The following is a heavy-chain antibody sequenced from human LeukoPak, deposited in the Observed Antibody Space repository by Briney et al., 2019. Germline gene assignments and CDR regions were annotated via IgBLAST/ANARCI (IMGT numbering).Heavy chain of an antibody. CDR1: GFTFSSYG. V-gene: IGHV3-30*18. CDR3: AKAPATDASRYVDH. CDR2: ISYDGSNK. J-gene: IGHJ4*02. Sequence: GGSLRLSCAASGFTFSSYGMHWVRQAPGKGLEWVAVISYDGSNKYYADSVKGRFTISRDNSKNTLYLQMNSLRAEDTAVYYCAKAPATDASRYVDHWGQGILVTVSS. D-gene: IGHD6-13*01.